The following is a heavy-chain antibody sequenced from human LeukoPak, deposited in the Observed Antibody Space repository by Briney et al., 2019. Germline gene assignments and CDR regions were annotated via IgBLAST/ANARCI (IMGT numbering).Heavy chain of an antibody. CDR1: GYTLTELS. D-gene: IGHD3-10*01. CDR3: ARATETYYYGSGSYRQFDY. J-gene: IGHJ4*02. V-gene: IGHV1-24*01. Sequence: ASVKVSCKVSGYTLTELSMHWVRQAPGKGLEWMGGCDPEDGETIYAQKFQGRVTMTEDTSTDTAYMELSRLKSDDTAVYYCARATETYYYGSGSYRQFDYWGQGTLVTVSS. CDR2: CDPEDGET.